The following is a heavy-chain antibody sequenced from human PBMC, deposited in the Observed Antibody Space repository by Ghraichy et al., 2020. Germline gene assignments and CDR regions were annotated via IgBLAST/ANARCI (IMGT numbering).Heavy chain of an antibody. Sequence: GGSLRLSCAASGFTVSSSYMSWVRQAPGIGLEWVSVIYAGGAAYYADSVKGRFSISIDNSKNTLYLQMNNLRAEDTAVYYCARSYDYGDGPLDYWGQGTLVTVSS. CDR1: GFTVSSSY. V-gene: IGHV3-66*01. CDR2: IYAGGAA. D-gene: IGHD4-17*01. CDR3: ARSYDYGDGPLDY. J-gene: IGHJ4*02.